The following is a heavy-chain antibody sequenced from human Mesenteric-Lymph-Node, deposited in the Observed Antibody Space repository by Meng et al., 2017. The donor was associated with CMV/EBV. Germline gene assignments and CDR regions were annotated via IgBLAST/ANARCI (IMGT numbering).Heavy chain of an antibody. CDR1: GCTFRNYA. V-gene: IGHV3-23*01. CDR2: ITGSGRSS. D-gene: IGHD3-22*01. CDR3: AKDAAEVYYDSTGYFD. J-gene: IGHJ4*02. Sequence: SGCTFRNYAMNWVRQAPGKGLEWVSGITGSGRSSYYADSVKGRFTISRDNSKNTLYLQMNSLRAEDTAVYYCAKDAAEVYYDSTGYFDWGQGTLVTVSS.